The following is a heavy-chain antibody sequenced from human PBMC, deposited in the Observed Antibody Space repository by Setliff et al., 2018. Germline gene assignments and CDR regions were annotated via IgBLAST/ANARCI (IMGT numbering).Heavy chain of an antibody. CDR2: FDPDDGET. CDR3: ARCPSSSRWQESFQH. D-gene: IGHD6-13*01. V-gene: IGHV1-24*01. J-gene: IGHJ1*01. CDR1: LTELS. Sequence: LTELSIHCVRQAPGQGLEWMGGFDPDDGETVYAQKFQVRVTMTSDTSLRTAYMELRRLRSDHTAAYYCARCPSSSRWQESFQHWGQGTLVTVS.